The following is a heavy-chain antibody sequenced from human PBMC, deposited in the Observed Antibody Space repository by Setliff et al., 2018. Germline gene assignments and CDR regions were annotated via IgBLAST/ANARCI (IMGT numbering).Heavy chain of an antibody. CDR2: IKQDGSEK. V-gene: IGHV3-7*01. J-gene: IGHJ6*02. CDR3: GRGGSYYNFWSGYTEGYGTDV. Sequence: GGSLRLSCEASGFTFKSYWMTWVRQAPGKGLEWVANIKQDGSEKYYVDSVRGRFTISRDNAKNSLYLQMNSLRAEDTAVYYCGRGGSYYNFWSGYTEGYGTDVWGQGTTVTVSS. D-gene: IGHD3-3*01. CDR1: GFTFKSYW.